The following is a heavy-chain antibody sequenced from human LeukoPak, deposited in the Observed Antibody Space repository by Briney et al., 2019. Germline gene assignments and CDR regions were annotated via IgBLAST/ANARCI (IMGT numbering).Heavy chain of an antibody. V-gene: IGHV3-21*01. J-gene: IGHJ6*01. CDR3: ARGSEGYCSGGGCYYGMDV. Sequence: GGSLRLSCAASGFTFSSYTMNWVRQAPGKGLEWVSCISSSSSYIYYADSVKGRFTTSRDNAENSLYLQMNSLRAEDTAVYYCARGSEGYCSGGGCYYGMDVWGQGTTVTVSS. D-gene: IGHD2-15*01. CDR1: GFTFSSYT. CDR2: ISSSSSYI.